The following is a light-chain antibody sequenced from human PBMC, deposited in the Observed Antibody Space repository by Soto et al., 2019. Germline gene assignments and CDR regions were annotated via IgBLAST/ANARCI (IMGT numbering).Light chain of an antibody. CDR1: QSLTDTN. CDR2: NIF. Sequence: EIVLTQSPGTLSLSPGERAILPCRASQSLTDTNLAWYQQKPGQAPRLLIHNIFTRATGIPDRFSGSGSGTDFTLTISRLEPEDFGVYYCQQNGSSPGTFGQGTKVEIK. CDR3: QQNGSSPGT. J-gene: IGKJ1*01. V-gene: IGKV3-20*01.